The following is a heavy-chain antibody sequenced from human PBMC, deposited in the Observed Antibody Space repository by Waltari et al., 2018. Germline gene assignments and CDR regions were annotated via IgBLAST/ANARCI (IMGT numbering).Heavy chain of an antibody. J-gene: IGHJ6*03. V-gene: IGHV1-8*01. D-gene: IGHD2-2*01. CDR1: GYTFTSYS. Sequence: QVQLVQSGAEVKKPGASVKVSCKASGYTFTSYSINWVRQATGQGLEWMGWMNPNSGNTGYAQKFQGRVTMTRNTSISTAYMELSSLRSEDTAVYYCATSAEGKYQLLTYYYYYYYMDVWGKGTTVTVSS. CDR2: MNPNSGNT. CDR3: ATSAEGKYQLLTYYYYYYYMDV.